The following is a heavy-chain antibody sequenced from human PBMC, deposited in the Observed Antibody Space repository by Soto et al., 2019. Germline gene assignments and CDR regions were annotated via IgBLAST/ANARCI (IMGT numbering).Heavy chain of an antibody. D-gene: IGHD6-6*01. CDR2: IYYSGST. CDR1: GGSISSSSYY. CDR3: ARGASSSIAARPFDY. J-gene: IGHJ4*02. Sequence: SETLSLTCTVSGGSISSSSYYWGWIRQPPGKGLEWIGSIYYSGSTYYNPSLKSRVTISVDTSKNQFSLKLSSVTAADTALYYCARGASSSIAARPFDYWGQGTLVTVSS. V-gene: IGHV4-39*07.